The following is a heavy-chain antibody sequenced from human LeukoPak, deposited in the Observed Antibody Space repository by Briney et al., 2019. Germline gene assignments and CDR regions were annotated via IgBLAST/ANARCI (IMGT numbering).Heavy chain of an antibody. J-gene: IGHJ3*02. CDR1: GGSISSGSYY. CDR3: AREEGITMIVVATGAFDI. CDR2: IYTSGST. D-gene: IGHD3-22*01. V-gene: IGHV4-61*02. Sequence: SETLSLTCTVSGGSISSGSYYWSWIRQPAGKGLEWIGRIYTSGSTNYNPSLKSRVTISVDTSKNQFSLKLSSVTAADTAVYYCAREEGITMIVVATGAFDIWGQGTMVTVSS.